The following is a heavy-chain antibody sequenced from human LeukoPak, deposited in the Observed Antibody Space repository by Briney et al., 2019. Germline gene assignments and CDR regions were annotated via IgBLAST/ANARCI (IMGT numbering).Heavy chain of an antibody. CDR3: AGLGSSSSSDC. D-gene: IGHD6-6*01. Sequence: GGSLRLSCAASGFSVSSNYMSWVRQAQGKGLEWVALIYSDETTYYADSVKGRFTISRDNSKSTLYLQMNSLRAEDTAVYYCAGLGSSSSSDCWGQGTLVTVSS. J-gene: IGHJ4*02. CDR2: IYSDETT. CDR1: GFSVSSNY. V-gene: IGHV3-53*01.